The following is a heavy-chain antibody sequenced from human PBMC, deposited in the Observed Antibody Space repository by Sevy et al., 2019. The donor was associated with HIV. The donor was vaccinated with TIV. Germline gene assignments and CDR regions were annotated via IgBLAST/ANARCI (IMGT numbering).Heavy chain of an antibody. CDR3: ARGLYFDFGAY. J-gene: IGHJ4*02. V-gene: IGHV1-18*01. CDR1: GYTFNNYG. CDR2: ISVYGET. Sequence: ASVKVSCKTSGYTFNNYGISWVREAPGQGLEWMGWISVYGETNYAQKVQDRLSVTTDTSTATAYMELRSLRSDDTAVYYCARGLYFDFGAYWGQGTLVTASS. D-gene: IGHD3-10*01.